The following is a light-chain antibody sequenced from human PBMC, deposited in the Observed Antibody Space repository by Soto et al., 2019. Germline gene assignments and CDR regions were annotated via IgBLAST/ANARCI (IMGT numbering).Light chain of an antibody. CDR3: MQALQTPYT. V-gene: IGKV2-28*01. CDR2: LGS. Sequence: EIVMTQSPPSLTVTPGEPASFSCRSSQRLLHSNGNTFLDWYVQKPGQSPQLLIYLGSNRASGVPDRVSGSEAGTDFTLKISRVEAEDVGVYYCMQALQTPYTFGQGTKLEIK. J-gene: IGKJ2*01. CDR1: QRLLHSNGNTF.